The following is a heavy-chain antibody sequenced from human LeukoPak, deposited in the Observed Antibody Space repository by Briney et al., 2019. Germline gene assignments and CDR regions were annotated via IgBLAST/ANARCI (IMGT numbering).Heavy chain of an antibody. CDR3: ARQWGVNTAMVPHFDY. CDR2: ISYDGSNK. CDR1: GFTFSSYA. Sequence: GRSLRLSCAASGFTFSSYAMHWVRQAPGKGLEWVAVISYDGSNKYYADSVKGRFTISRDNSKNTLYLQMNSLRAEDTAVYYCARQWGVNTAMVPHFDYWGQGTLVTVSS. J-gene: IGHJ4*02. D-gene: IGHD5-18*01. V-gene: IGHV3-30-3*01.